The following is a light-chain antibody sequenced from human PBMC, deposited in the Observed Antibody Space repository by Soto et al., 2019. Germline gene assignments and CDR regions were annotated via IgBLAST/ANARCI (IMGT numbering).Light chain of an antibody. J-gene: IGLJ1*01. V-gene: IGLV2-14*01. CDR3: SSYTTGNTRQIV. CDR1: SSDVGGYNY. CDR2: DVS. Sequence: QSALTQPASVSGSPGQSITVSCTGTSSDVGGYNYVSWYQQHPGKAPKFMIYDVSNRPSGVSNRFPGSKSGNTACLTISELQAEDEADYYCSSYTTGNTRQIVFGTGTKLTVL.